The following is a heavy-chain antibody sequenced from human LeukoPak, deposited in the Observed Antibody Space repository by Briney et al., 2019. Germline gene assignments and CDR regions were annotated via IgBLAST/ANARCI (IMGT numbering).Heavy chain of an antibody. CDR3: ANGYCSSTSCYTGYYYYGMDV. J-gene: IGHJ6*02. CDR1: GFTFSSYA. CDR2: ISGSGGST. D-gene: IGHD2-2*02. V-gene: IGHV3-23*01. Sequence: GSLRLSCAASGFTFSSYAMSWVRQAPGKGLEWVSAISGSGGSTYYADSVKGRFTISRYNSKNTLYLQMTSLRAEDTAVYYCANGYCSSTSCYTGYYYYGMDVWGQGTTVTVSS.